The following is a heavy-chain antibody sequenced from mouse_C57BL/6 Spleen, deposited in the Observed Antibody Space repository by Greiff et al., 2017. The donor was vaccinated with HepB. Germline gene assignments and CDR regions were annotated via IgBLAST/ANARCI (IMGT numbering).Heavy chain of an antibody. CDR3: TRNYGY. J-gene: IGHJ2*01. CDR1: GYTFTDYE. Sequence: VQRVESGAELVRPGASVTLSCKASGYTFTDYEMHWVKQTPVHGLEWIGAIDPETGGTAYNQKFKGKAILTADKSSSTAYMELRSLTSEDSAVYYCTRNYGYWGQGTTLTVSS. V-gene: IGHV1-15*01. CDR2: IDPETGGT. D-gene: IGHD1-1*01.